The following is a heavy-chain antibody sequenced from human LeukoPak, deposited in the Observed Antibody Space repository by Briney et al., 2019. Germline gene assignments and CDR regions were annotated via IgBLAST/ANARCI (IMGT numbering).Heavy chain of an antibody. J-gene: IGHJ4*02. CDR2: IYPGDSDT. Sequence: GESLKISCKGSGYSFTSYWIGWVRQMPGKGLEWMGIIYPGDSDTRYSPSFQGQVTISADKSISTAYLQMNSLRAEDTAVYYCAKSPDVAGTGRFDYWGQGTLVTVSS. CDR3: AKSPDVAGTGRFDY. V-gene: IGHV5-51*01. CDR1: GYSFTSYW. D-gene: IGHD6-19*01.